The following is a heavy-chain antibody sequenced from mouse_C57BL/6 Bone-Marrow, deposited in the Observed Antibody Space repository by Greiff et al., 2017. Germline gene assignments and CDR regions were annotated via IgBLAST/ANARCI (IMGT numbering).Heavy chain of an antibody. V-gene: IGHV10-3*01. Sequence: VQLQESGGGLVQPKGSLKLSCAASGFTFNTYAMHWVRQAPGKGLEWVARLRSKSSNYATYYADSVKDRFTISRDDSQSMLYLQMNNLKTEDTAMYYCVRERPGYAMDYWGQGTSVTVSS. CDR1: GFTFNTYA. CDR2: LRSKSSNYAT. CDR3: VRERPGYAMDY. J-gene: IGHJ4*01.